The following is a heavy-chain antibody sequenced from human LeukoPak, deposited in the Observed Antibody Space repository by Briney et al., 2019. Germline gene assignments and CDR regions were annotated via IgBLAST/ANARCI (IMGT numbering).Heavy chain of an antibody. J-gene: IGHJ4*02. V-gene: IGHV3-7*01. Sequence: GGSLRLSCVASGFTFSSYWMTWVRQAPGKGLEWVANIKQDGTEKYFVDSVMGRFTSSRDNAKNSLYLQMNSLRAEDTAVYYCARMSSSSWYVCDYWGQGTLVTVSS. CDR3: ARMSSSSWYVCDY. CDR2: IKQDGTEK. CDR1: GFTFSSYW. D-gene: IGHD6-13*01.